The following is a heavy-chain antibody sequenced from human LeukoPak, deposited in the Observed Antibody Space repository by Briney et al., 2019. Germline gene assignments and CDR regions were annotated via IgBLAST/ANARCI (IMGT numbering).Heavy chain of an antibody. CDR1: GFTFSSAW. V-gene: IGHV3-23*01. Sequence: PGESLRLSCAVSGFTFSSAWMSWVRQAPGKGLEWVSSISASDVSTYYADSVKGRFTISRDNSKNTLYLQMNSLRAEDTAVYFCAKVDCGSPGCRRFDFWGRGTLVTVSS. J-gene: IGHJ2*01. CDR2: ISASDVST. D-gene: IGHD2-2*01. CDR3: AKVDCGSPGCRRFDF.